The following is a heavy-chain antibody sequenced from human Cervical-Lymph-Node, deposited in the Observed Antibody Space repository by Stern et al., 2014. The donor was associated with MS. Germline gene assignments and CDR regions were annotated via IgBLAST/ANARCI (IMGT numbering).Heavy chain of an antibody. J-gene: IGHJ4*01. Sequence: EVQLEESGGGLVKPGGSLRLSCAASGFTFNNAWMSWVRQAPGKGLEWVGRIKSKTDGETTDYAAPVRDRFTISRDDSNHTLYLQMSSLKTEDTAVYYCTAGVPFDYWGHGTLVTVSS. CDR2: IKSKTDGETT. CDR1: GFTFNNAW. V-gene: IGHV3-15*01. CDR3: TAGVPFDY. D-gene: IGHD3-10*01.